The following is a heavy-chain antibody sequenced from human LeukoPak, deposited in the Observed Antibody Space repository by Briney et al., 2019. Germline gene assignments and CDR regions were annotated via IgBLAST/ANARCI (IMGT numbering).Heavy chain of an antibody. Sequence: PGGSLRLSCAASGFTFSSYAMHWVRQAPGKGLEWVSSISSSSSYIYYADSVKGRFTISRDNAKNSLYLQMNSLRAEDTAVYYCARAVGATYMDVWGKGTTVTVSS. D-gene: IGHD1-26*01. CDR3: ARAVGATYMDV. CDR1: GFTFSSYA. V-gene: IGHV3-21*01. CDR2: ISSSSSYI. J-gene: IGHJ6*03.